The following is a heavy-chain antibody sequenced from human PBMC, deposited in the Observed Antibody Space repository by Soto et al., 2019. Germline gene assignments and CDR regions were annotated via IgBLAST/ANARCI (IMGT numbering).Heavy chain of an antibody. J-gene: IGHJ4*02. CDR3: ARTYDSNGYANEFDS. Sequence: QVVLQESGPGLVKPSEPLSLTCSVSGRSITSYYWSWVRQPPGKGLEWIGYIYDNGITSQNPSLKSRVTMSADTSQNKFSLKLTSVTGADTAVYYCARTYDSNGYANEFDSWGQGILVAVTS. V-gene: IGHV4-59*12. CDR1: GRSITSYY. CDR2: IYDNGIT. D-gene: IGHD3-22*01.